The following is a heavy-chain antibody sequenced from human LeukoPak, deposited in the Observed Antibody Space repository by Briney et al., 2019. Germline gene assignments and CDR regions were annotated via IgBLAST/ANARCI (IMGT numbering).Heavy chain of an antibody. CDR2: MNPNSGHT. D-gene: IGHD4-17*01. CDR3: AGTVYGDYSEDY. V-gene: IGHV1-8*01. CDR1: GYTFTSYD. J-gene: IGHJ4*02. Sequence: GASVKVSCKASGYTFTSYDINWVRQATGQGLEWMGWMNPNSGHTGYAQKFQGRVTMTRNTSISTAYMELSSLRSEDTAVYYCAGTVYGDYSEDYWGQGTLDTVSS.